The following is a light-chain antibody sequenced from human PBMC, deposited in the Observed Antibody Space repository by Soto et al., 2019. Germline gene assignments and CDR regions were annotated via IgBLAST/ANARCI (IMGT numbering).Light chain of an antibody. CDR1: SSNIGSNY. V-gene: IGLV1-47*01. Sequence: QSVLTQPPSASGTPGQRVTISCSGSSSNIGSNYVYWYQQLLGTAPKILIYRNNQRPSGVPDRFSGSKSGTSASLAISGLRYEDEADYYCAAWDDSLRVFGTGTKVTVL. CDR3: AAWDDSLRV. CDR2: RNN. J-gene: IGLJ1*01.